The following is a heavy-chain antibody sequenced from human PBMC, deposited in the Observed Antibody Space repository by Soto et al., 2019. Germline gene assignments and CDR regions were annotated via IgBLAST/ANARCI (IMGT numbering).Heavy chain of an antibody. D-gene: IGHD2-2*01. J-gene: IGHJ6*02. CDR3: ARMSLIPRNYYGMDV. Sequence: QPGGSLRLSCAASGFTFSSYSMNWVRQAPGKGLEWVSYISSSSTIYYADSVKGRFTISRDNAKNSLYLQMNSLRDEDTAVYYCARMSLIPRNYYGMDVWGQGTTVTVSS. V-gene: IGHV3-48*02. CDR2: ISSSSTI. CDR1: GFTFSSYS.